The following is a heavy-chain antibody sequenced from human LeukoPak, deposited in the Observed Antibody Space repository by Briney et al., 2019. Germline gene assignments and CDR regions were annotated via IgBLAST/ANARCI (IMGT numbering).Heavy chain of an antibody. V-gene: IGHV1-2*02. Sequence: ASVKVSCKASGYTFTSYDINWVRQAAGQGLEWMGWINPNSGGTNYAQKFQGRVTMTRDTSISTAYMELSRLRSDDTAVYYCARGYYYDSSGYIYWGQGTLVTVSS. D-gene: IGHD3-22*01. J-gene: IGHJ4*02. CDR2: INPNSGGT. CDR1: GYTFTSYD. CDR3: ARGYYYDSSGYIY.